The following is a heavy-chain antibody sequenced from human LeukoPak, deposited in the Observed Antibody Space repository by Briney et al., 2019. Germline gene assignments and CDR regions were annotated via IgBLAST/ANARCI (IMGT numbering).Heavy chain of an antibody. CDR2: IYHSGST. J-gene: IGHJ4*02. V-gene: IGHV4-4*02. CDR3: ARVSSSWSPIQDY. CDR1: GGSISSSNW. D-gene: IGHD6-13*01. Sequence: PSETLSLTCAVSGGSISSSNWWSWVRQPPGKGLEWIGEIYHSGSTNYNPSLKSRVTISVDKSKNQFSLKLSSVTAADTAVYYCARVSSSWSPIQDYWGQGTLVTVSS.